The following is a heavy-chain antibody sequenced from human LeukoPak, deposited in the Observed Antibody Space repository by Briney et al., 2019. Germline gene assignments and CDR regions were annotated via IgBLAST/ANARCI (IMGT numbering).Heavy chain of an antibody. CDR3: ARGSGTLGAFDI. CDR1: GDSISRSTYY. D-gene: IGHD1-7*01. V-gene: IGHV4-39*07. Sequence: SETLSLTCTVSGDSISRSTYYWAWIRQPPGKGLEWIGSVYYGRSPYYNPSLESRVTISVDRSKNQFSLKLSSVTAADTAVYYCARGSGTLGAFDIWGQGTMVTVSS. J-gene: IGHJ3*02. CDR2: VYYGRSP.